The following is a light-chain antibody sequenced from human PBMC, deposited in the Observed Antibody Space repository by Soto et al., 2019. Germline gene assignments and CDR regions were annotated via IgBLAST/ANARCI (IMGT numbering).Light chain of an antibody. V-gene: IGLV2-8*01. CDR1: SSDVGFYNY. Sequence: QSVLTQPPSASGSPGQSVTISCTGTSSDVGFYNYVSWYQQHPGKAPKLVIYEVIKRPSGVSDRFSGSKSGNTASLTVSGLQAEDEADYYCNSYVGGNNWVFGGGTKVTVL. CDR2: EVI. J-gene: IGLJ3*02. CDR3: NSYVGGNNWV.